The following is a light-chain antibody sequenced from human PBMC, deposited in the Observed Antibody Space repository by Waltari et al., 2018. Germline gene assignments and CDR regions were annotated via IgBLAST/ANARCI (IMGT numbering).Light chain of an antibody. CDR2: WAS. Sequence: DIVMAQSPDSLAVSLGQRDTINCGSSPSVLSTSTGKNYLAWYQQKPGQPPKLLIYWASTRESGVPDRFSGSGSGTDFTLTISSLQAEDVAVYYCQQYYDTPWTFGQGTKVEIK. J-gene: IGKJ1*01. CDR3: QQYYDTPWT. CDR1: PSVLSTSTGKNY. V-gene: IGKV4-1*01.